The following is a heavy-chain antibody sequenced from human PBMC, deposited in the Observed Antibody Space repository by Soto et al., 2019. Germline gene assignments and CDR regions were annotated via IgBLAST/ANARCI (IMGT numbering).Heavy chain of an antibody. D-gene: IGHD3-3*01. CDR2: IIPFFGTA. J-gene: IGHJ5*02. Sequence: VPVSCTAPGGTSSSYALSWVRPAPGNGLERMGGIIPFFGTAHYAQKLQGRVTITADEPTSTAYMEPSSLRSEDAAVYYSGRVVLRCIWRIGWFDPWGRGTLVAVSS. CDR1: GGTSSSYA. CDR3: GRVVLRCIWRIGWFDP. V-gene: IGHV1-69*13.